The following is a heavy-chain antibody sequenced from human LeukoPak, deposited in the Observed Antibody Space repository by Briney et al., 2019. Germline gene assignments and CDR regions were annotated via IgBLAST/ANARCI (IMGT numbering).Heavy chain of an antibody. V-gene: IGHV3-23*01. CDR2: ISGSGGST. Sequence: GGSLRLSCAASGFTFSSYAMSWVRQAPGKGLEWVSAISGSGGSTYYADSVKGRFTISRDNSKNTLYLQMNSLRAEDTAVYYCARSSGPLDAFDIWGQGTMVTVSS. CDR1: GFTFSSYA. D-gene: IGHD3-22*01. J-gene: IGHJ3*02. CDR3: ARSSGPLDAFDI.